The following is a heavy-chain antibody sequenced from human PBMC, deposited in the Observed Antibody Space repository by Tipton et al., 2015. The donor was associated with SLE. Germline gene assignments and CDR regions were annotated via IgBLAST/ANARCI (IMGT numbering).Heavy chain of an antibody. Sequence: SLRLSCEASGFTFNNYDMHWVRQAPGKGLEWVAFIRYDGSNKYYADSVKGRFTISRDNSKNTLDLQMNSLRAEDTAVYYCAKVTYSGSFPTFGDWGQGTLVTVYS. CDR1: GFTFNNYD. D-gene: IGHD1-26*01. J-gene: IGHJ4*02. CDR3: AKVTYSGSFPTFGD. CDR2: IRYDGSNK. V-gene: IGHV3-30*02.